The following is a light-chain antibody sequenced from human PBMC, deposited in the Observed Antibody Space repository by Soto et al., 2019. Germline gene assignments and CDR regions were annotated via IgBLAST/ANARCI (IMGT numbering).Light chain of an antibody. CDR1: QSVSSSY. CDR2: GAS. V-gene: IGKV3-20*01. Sequence: DIVLTPSPCTLSLSPGERATLSCRASQSVSSSYLAWYQQKPGQAPRLLIYGASSRATGIPDRFSGSGSGTDFTLTISRLEPEDFAVYYCQQYGSSPRTFGQGTKVDIK. J-gene: IGKJ1*01. CDR3: QQYGSSPRT.